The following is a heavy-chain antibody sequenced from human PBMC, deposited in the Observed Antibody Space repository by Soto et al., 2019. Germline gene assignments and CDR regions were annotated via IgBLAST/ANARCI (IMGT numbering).Heavy chain of an antibody. V-gene: IGHV4-34*01. CDR3: ARVGRGYSYGYHFDY. J-gene: IGHJ4*02. CDR1: GGSFSGYY. Sequence: SETLSLTCAVYGGSFSGYYWSWIRQPPGKGLEWIGEINHSGSTNYNPSLKSRVTISVDTSKNQFSLKLSSVTAADTAVYYCARVGRGYSYGYHFDYWGQGTLVTVSS. D-gene: IGHD5-18*01. CDR2: INHSGST.